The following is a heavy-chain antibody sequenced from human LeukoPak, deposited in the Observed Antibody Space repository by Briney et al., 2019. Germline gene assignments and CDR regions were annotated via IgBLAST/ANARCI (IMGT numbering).Heavy chain of an antibody. J-gene: IGHJ3*02. CDR1: GYTFTSYY. CDR3: ASLYYDYVWGSYRYEDAFDI. CDR2: INPSGGST. Sequence: SVTVSCKASGYTFTSYYMHWVRQAPGQGLEWMGIINPSGGSTSYAQKFQGRVTMTRDTSTSTVYMELSSLRSEDTAVYYCASLYYDYVWGSYRYEDAFDIWGQGTMVTVSS. V-gene: IGHV1-46*01. D-gene: IGHD3-16*02.